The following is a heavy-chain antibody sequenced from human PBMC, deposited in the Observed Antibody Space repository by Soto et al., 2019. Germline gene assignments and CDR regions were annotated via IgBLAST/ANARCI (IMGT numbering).Heavy chain of an antibody. Sequence: QVQLVQSGAEVKKPGSSVKVSCKASGGTFSTYTINWVRQAPGQGLEWMGRIIPILSIPTYAQRFQGRVTITADKSTSTAYMELSSLTSEDTAVFYCASDQDGRSAFDIWGQGTVVTVSS. CDR3: ASDQDGRSAFDI. CDR2: IIPILSIP. D-gene: IGHD1-26*01. CDR1: GGTFSTYT. J-gene: IGHJ3*02. V-gene: IGHV1-69*02.